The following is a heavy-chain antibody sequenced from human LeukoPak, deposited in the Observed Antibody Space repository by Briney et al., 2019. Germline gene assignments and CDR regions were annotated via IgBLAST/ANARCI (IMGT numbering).Heavy chain of an antibody. CDR1: GFTFTKYW. V-gene: IGHV3-7*01. D-gene: IGHD2-2*01. Sequence: GGSLRLSCAASGFTFTKYWMTWVRQAPGKGLEWVANIKQDGSEKFYVDSVKGRFTISRDNAKNSLDLQINSLGAEDTAVYYCARGSDCRSTSCYLDNWGQGTLVTVSS. J-gene: IGHJ4*02. CDR3: ARGSDCRSTSCYLDN. CDR2: IKQDGSEK.